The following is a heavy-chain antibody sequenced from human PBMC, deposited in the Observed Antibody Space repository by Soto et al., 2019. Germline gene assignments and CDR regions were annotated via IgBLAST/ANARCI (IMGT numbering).Heavy chain of an antibody. CDR1: GFTFRTYA. D-gene: IGHD2-8*01. J-gene: IGHJ4*02. CDR2: ISCTGRNI. CDR3: AKTDICMPNPY. V-gene: IGHV3-23*01. Sequence: VGPLRAPFAAAGFTFRTYAMTWVRQAPGRGLEGVSAISCTGRNIYYRDSVKGRFNIYREKSLNTLYLQMNSLRAEYTAVYYCAKTDICMPNPYWGQGTLVTVSS.